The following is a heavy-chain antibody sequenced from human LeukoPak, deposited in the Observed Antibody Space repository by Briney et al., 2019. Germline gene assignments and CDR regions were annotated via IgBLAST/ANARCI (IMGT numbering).Heavy chain of an antibody. J-gene: IGHJ6*02. CDR2: IKQDGSEK. Sequence: GGSLRLSCAASGFTFSSYWMSWVRQAPGKGLEWVANIKQDGSEKYYVDSVKGRFTISRDNAKNSLYLQMNSLRAEDTAVYYCARDKMIVVVITDPYYYGMDVWGQGTTVTVSS. CDR1: GFTFSSYW. CDR3: ARDKMIVVVITDPYYYGMDV. D-gene: IGHD3-22*01. V-gene: IGHV3-7*01.